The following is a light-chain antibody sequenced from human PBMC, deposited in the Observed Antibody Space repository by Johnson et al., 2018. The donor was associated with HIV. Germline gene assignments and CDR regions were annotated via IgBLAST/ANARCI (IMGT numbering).Light chain of an antibody. J-gene: IGLJ1*01. CDR2: DNN. Sequence: QSALTQPPSVSAAPGQKVTISCSGSSSNIGNNYVSWYQQLPGSAPKLLIYDNNKRPSGIPDRFSGSKSGTSATLGITGLQTGDEADYYCGTWDSSLSAVRCYVFGTGTKVTVL. CDR3: GTWDSSLSAVRCYV. V-gene: IGLV1-51*01. CDR1: SSNIGNNY.